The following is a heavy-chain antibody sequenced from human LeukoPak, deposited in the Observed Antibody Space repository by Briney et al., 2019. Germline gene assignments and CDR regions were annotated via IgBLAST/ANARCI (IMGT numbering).Heavy chain of an antibody. V-gene: IGHV1-69*13. Sequence: EASVKVSCKASGGTFSSYAISWVRQAPGQGLEWMGGIIPVFNTPIYAQQFQGRVTIIADESTTTAYMELSSLRSEDTAVYYCARGGSRVVTISISDYWGQGTLVTVSS. CDR3: ARGGSRVVTISISDY. CDR1: GGTFSSYA. D-gene: IGHD5-24*01. CDR2: IIPVFNTP. J-gene: IGHJ4*02.